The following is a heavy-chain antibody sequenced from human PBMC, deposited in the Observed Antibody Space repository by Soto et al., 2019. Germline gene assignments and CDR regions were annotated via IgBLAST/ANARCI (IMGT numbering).Heavy chain of an antibody. CDR1: GFTFSDYY. V-gene: IGHV3-11*06. D-gene: IGHD3-10*01. CDR3: ARDRTSITMVRGVTGGNYYGMDV. CDR2: ISSSSSYT. J-gene: IGHJ6*02. Sequence: QVQLVESGGGLVKPGGSLRLSCAASGFTFSDYYMSWIRQAPGKGLGWVSYISSSSSYTNYADSVKGRFTISRDNAKNSLYLQMNSLRAEDTAVYYCARDRTSITMVRGVTGGNYYGMDVWGQGTTVTVSS.